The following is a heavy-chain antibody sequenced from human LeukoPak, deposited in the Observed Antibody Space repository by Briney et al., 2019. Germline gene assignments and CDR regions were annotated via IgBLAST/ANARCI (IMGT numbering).Heavy chain of an antibody. CDR1: GYTFTGYY. J-gene: IGHJ4*02. CDR3: ARKSPYCGGDCYSDY. V-gene: IGHV1-2*02. CDR2: INPNSGGT. D-gene: IGHD2-21*02. Sequence: ASVKVSCKASGYTFTGYYIHWVRQAPGQGLEWMGWINPNSGGTNYAQKFQGRVTMTRDTSISTAYMELSRLRSDDTAVYYCARKSPYCGGDCYSDYWGQGTLVTVSS.